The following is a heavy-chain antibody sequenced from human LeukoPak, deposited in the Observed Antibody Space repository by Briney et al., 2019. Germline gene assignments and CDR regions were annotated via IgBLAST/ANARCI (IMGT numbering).Heavy chain of an antibody. CDR1: GFTFSSSA. D-gene: IGHD3-10*01. Sequence: GGSLRLSCAASGFTFSSSAMSWVRQAPEKGLEWVSSISASGSSTYYADSVKGRFTISRDNSKNTLYLQMNSLRAEDTAVYYCAKRISYDSGSHFDYWGQGTLVTVSS. CDR3: AKRISYDSGSHFDY. V-gene: IGHV3-23*01. J-gene: IGHJ4*02. CDR2: ISASGSST.